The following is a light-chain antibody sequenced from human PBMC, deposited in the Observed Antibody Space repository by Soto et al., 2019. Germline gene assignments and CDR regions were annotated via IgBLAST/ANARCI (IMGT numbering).Light chain of an antibody. J-gene: IGKJ5*01. CDR2: GAS. CDR1: QSVSSSY. V-gene: IGKV3-20*01. CDR3: EQYDTSPPCA. Sequence: EIVLTQSPGTLSLSPRERATLSCRASQSVSSSYLAWYQQKPGQAPSLLINGASSRATGIPERFSGSGCGSDFTLTISRLEPEDFAVYYCEQYDTSPPCAVGQGTRLEIK.